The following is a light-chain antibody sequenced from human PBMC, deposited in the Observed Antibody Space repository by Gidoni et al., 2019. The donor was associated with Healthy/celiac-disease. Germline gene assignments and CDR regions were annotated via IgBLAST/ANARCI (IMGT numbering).Light chain of an antibody. CDR3: QQYDNLPA. Sequence: DIQMTQSPSSLSASVGDRVTITCQASQDISNYLNWYQQNPGKAPKLQIYDASNLETGVPSRFSGSGSGTDFTFTISSLQPEDIATYYCQQYDNLPAFXXXTKXDIK. CDR1: QDISNY. V-gene: IGKV1-33*01. CDR2: DAS. J-gene: IGKJ3*01.